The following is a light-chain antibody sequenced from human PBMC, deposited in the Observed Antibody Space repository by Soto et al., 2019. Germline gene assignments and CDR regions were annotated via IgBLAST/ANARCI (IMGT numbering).Light chain of an antibody. CDR1: QSISSW. CDR3: QQYNSYPCT. V-gene: IGKV1-5*01. CDR2: DAS. Sequence: DIQMTQSPSTLSASVGDRVTITCRASQSISSWLAWYQQKPGKAPKLLIYDASSLKSGVPSRFSGSGSGTEFTLTISSLQPDDFATYYCQQYNSYPCTFGQGTKVEIK. J-gene: IGKJ1*01.